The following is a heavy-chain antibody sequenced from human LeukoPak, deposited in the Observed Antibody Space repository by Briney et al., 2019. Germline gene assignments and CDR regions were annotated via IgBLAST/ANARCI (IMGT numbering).Heavy chain of an antibody. CDR2: IWYDGSNK. CDR1: GFTFSSYG. CDR3: AKDQIWFGELSPPGY. Sequence: SGRSLRLSCAASGFTFSSYGMHWVRQAPGKGREWVAVIWYDGSNKYYAHSVKGRFTISRDNSKNTLYLQMNSLRAEDTAVYYCAKDQIWFGELSPPGYWGQGTLVTVSS. D-gene: IGHD3-10*01. V-gene: IGHV3-33*06. J-gene: IGHJ4*02.